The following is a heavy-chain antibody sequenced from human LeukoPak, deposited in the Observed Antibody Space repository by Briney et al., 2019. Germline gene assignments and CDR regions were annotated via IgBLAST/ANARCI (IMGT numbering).Heavy chain of an antibody. J-gene: IGHJ4*02. CDR3: ARALVGSTTDPFDC. D-gene: IGHD1-26*01. CDR2: ISSSGSTI. CDR1: GFTFSDYY. V-gene: IGHV3-11*01. Sequence: GGSLRLSCAASGFTFSDYYMSWIRQAPGKGLEWVSYISSSGSTIYYADSVKGRFTISRDNAKNSLYLQMNSLRAEDTAFYYCARALVGSTTDPFDCWGQGTLVTVSS.